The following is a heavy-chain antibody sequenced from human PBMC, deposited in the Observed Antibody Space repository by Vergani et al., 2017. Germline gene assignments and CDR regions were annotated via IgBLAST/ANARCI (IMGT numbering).Heavy chain of an antibody. V-gene: IGHV3-23*01. J-gene: IGHJ6*02. CDR2: ISGSGGST. D-gene: IGHD6-13*01. CDR3: AKDLVAAADYYYDGMDV. Sequence: EVQLLESGGGLVQPGGSLRLSCAASGFTFSNYAMTWVRQAPGKGLEWVSGISGSGGSTYYADSVKGRFTISRDNSKNTLSLQMNSLRAEDTAVYYCAKDLVAAADYYYDGMDVWGQGTTVTVSS. CDR1: GFTFSNYA.